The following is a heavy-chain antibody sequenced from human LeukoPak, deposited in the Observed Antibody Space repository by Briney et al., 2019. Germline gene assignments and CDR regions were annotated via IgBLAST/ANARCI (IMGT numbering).Heavy chain of an antibody. CDR3: ARRSPNYYGSGSSVLDP. CDR1: GDSISSYY. CDR2: NYSGST. Sequence: SETLSLTCTVSGDSISSYYWSWIRQPPGKGLEWIGSNYSGSTYYNPSLQSRLTISVDTSKDQFSPRLSSVTAADTAVYYCARRSPNYYGSGSSVLDPWGQGTLVTVSS. V-gene: IGHV4-59*05. J-gene: IGHJ5*02. D-gene: IGHD3-10*01.